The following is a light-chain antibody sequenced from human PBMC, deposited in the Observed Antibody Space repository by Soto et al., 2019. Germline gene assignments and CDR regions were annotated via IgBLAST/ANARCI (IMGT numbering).Light chain of an antibody. V-gene: IGLV2-23*01. CDR1: SNDVGSYSL. Sequence: QSALTQPASVSGSPGQSITISCTGTSNDVGSYSLLSWYQHHPGKAPKLIIYEDIKGPSGVSNRFSGSKSGNTASLRISGLQAEDEADYYCYTYAGGSTYLFGTGTKVTVL. J-gene: IGLJ1*01. CDR2: EDI. CDR3: YTYAGGSTYL.